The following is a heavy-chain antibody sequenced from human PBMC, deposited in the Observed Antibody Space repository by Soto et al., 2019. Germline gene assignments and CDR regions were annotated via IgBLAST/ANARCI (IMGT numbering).Heavy chain of an antibody. Sequence: QVQLVQSGAEVKKPGASVKVSCKASGYTFTSYAMHWVRQAPGRRLEWMGWINAGNGNTKYSQKYKGRVTSTRDTSASKGYMELSSLRSEDTAVYYCASSFSPIVVLRFLEWPTPSPYYRGQGTLVTVSS. CDR1: GYTFTSYA. V-gene: IGHV1-3*01. CDR2: INAGNGNT. CDR3: ASSFSPIVVLRFLEWPTPSPYY. D-gene: IGHD3-3*01. J-gene: IGHJ4*02.